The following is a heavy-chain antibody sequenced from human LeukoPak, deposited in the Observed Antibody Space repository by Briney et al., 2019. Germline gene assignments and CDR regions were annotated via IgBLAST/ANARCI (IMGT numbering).Heavy chain of an antibody. J-gene: IGHJ6*04. CDR1: GFTFGDYA. CDR2: ISSSGSTI. D-gene: IGHD3-3*01. CDR3: ARDYPPPEWSGFVDV. Sequence: GGSLRLSCTASGFTFGDYAMTWVRQAPGKGLEWVSYISSSGSTIYYADSVKGRFTISRDNAKNSLYLQMNSLRAEDTAVYYCARDYPPPEWSGFVDVWSKGTTVTVSS. V-gene: IGHV3-11*04.